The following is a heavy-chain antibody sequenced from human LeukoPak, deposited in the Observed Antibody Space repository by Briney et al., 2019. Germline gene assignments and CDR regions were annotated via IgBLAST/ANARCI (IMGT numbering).Heavy chain of an antibody. CDR3: AKQIAAAGTPFDY. V-gene: IGHV3-23*01. CDR2: ISGSGGST. Sequence: GGSLRLSCAASGFTFSSYAMSWVRQAPGKGLEWVSAISGSGGSTYYADSVKGRFTIPRDNSKNTLYLQMNSLRAEDTAVYYCAKQIAAAGTPFDYWGQGTLVTVSS. J-gene: IGHJ4*02. D-gene: IGHD6-13*01. CDR1: GFTFSSYA.